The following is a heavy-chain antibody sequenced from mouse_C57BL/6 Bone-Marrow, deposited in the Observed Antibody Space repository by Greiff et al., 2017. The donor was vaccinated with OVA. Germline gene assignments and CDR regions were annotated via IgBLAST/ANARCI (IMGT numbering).Heavy chain of an antibody. CDR1: GYTFTSYW. CDR2: IYPGSGST. V-gene: IGHV1-55*01. D-gene: IGHD2-4*01. Sequence: VQLQQSGAELVKPGASVKMSCKASGYTFTSYWITWVKQRPGQGLEWIGDIYPGSGSTNYNEKFKSKATLTVDTSSSTAYMQLSSLTSEDSAVYYCARVRLGYWYFDVWGTGTTVTVSS. J-gene: IGHJ1*03. CDR3: ARVRLGYWYFDV.